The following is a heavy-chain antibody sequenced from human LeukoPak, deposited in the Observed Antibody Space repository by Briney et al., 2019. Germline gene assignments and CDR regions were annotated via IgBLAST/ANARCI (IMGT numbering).Heavy chain of an antibody. D-gene: IGHD3-16*01. CDR1: GFTFSSYA. CDR2: ISYDGSNK. Sequence: GGSLRLSCAASGFTFSSYAMHWVRQAPGKGLEWVAVISYDGSNKYYADSVKGRFTISRDNSKNPLYLQMNSLRAEDTAVYYCARERITVDFDYWGQGTLVTVSS. CDR3: ARERITVDFDY. J-gene: IGHJ4*02. V-gene: IGHV3-30*01.